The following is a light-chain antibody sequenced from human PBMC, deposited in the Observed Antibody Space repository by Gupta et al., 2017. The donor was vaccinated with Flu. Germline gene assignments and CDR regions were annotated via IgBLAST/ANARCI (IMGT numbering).Light chain of an antibody. CDR1: QSVSNY. CDR2: DAS. CDR3: QQRQYWPPIT. V-gene: IGKV3-11*01. Sequence: EVVLTQSPATLSLSPGERATLSCRTSQSVSNYLAWYQQKPGQAPRLLIYDASNRATGIPARFSGSGSGTDFTLPISSLEPEDFAVYYCQQRQYWPPITFGQGTRLEIK. J-gene: IGKJ5*01.